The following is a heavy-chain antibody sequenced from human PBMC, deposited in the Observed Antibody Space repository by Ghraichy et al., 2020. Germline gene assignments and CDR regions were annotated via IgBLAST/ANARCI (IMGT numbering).Heavy chain of an antibody. D-gene: IGHD1-26*01. CDR1: GFTFSSCA. V-gene: IGHV3-23*01. J-gene: IGHJ4*02. CDR2: ISGSGGST. CDR3: AKDGDPSAIVGPIDY. Sequence: GGSLRLSCAASGFTFSSCAMSWVRQAPGKGLEWVSTISGSGGSTYYADSVKGPFTISRDNSKNTLFLQMNSLRAEDMAVYYCAKDGDPSAIVGPIDYWGQGTLVTVSS.